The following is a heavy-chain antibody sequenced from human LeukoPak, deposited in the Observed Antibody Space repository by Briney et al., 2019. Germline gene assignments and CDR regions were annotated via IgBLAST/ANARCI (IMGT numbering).Heavy chain of an antibody. J-gene: IGHJ4*02. V-gene: IGHV4-59*01. D-gene: IGHD6-19*01. Sequence: SETLSLTCTVSGGSISSYYWSWLRQPPGKGLEWIGYIYYSGSTNYNPSLKSRVTISVDTSKNQFSLKLSSVTAADTAVYYCARDTTVAGIDYWGQGTLVTVSS. CDR3: ARDTTVAGIDY. CDR2: IYYSGST. CDR1: GGSISSYY.